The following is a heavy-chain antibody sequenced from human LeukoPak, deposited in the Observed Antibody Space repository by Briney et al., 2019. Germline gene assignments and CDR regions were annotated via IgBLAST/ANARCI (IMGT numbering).Heavy chain of an antibody. CDR3: AREVPTYYYDSTTPRYFDY. CDR1: GYTFTSYG. V-gene: IGHV1-18*01. CDR2: ISAYNGNT. J-gene: IGHJ4*02. Sequence: APVKVSCKASGYTFTSYGISWVRQAPGQGLEWMGWISAYNGNTNYAQKLQGRVTMTTDTSTSTAYMELRSLRSDDTAVYYCAREVPTYYYDSTTPRYFDYWGQGTLVTVSS. D-gene: IGHD3-22*01.